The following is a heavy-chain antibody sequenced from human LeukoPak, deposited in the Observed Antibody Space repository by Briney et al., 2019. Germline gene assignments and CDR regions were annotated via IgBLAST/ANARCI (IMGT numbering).Heavy chain of an antibody. CDR2: INHSGST. CDR1: GGPFSGYY. Sequence: NPSETLSLTCAVYGGPFSGYYWSWIRQPPGKGLEWIGEINHSGSTNYNPSLKSRVTISVDTSKNQFSLKLSSVTAADTAVYYCARPIRGYYFDYWGQGTLVTVSS. J-gene: IGHJ4*02. V-gene: IGHV4-34*01. D-gene: IGHD2-2*02. CDR3: ARPIRGYYFDY.